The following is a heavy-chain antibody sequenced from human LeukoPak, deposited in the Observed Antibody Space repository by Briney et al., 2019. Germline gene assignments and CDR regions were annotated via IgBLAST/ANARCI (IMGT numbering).Heavy chain of an antibody. CDR1: GFTFSSYW. Sequence: GGSLRLSCAASGFTFSSYWMNWARQAPGKGLEWVASINHNGNVNYYVDSVKGRFTISRDNAKNSLYLQMSNLRAEDTAVYYCARAPGDPPNYWGQGTLVTVSS. CDR2: INHNGNVN. D-gene: IGHD4-17*01. J-gene: IGHJ4*02. V-gene: IGHV3-7*03. CDR3: ARAPGDPPNY.